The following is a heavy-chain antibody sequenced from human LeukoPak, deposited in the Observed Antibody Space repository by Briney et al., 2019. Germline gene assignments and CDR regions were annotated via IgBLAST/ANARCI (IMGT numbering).Heavy chain of an antibody. CDR1: GFTVSSCY. CDR3: AKRARPFGGGFDY. D-gene: IGHD3-16*01. J-gene: IGHJ4*02. Sequence: GGSLRLSCAASGFTVSSCYMTWVRQAPGKGLEWVSVIYSSGRTSYADSVKGRFTISRDNSKNTLYLQMNSLRAEDTAVYYCAKRARPFGGGFDYWGQGTLVSVSS. CDR2: IYSSGRT. V-gene: IGHV3-53*01.